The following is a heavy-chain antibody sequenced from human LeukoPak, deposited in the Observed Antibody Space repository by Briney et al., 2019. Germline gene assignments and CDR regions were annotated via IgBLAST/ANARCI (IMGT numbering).Heavy chain of an antibody. V-gene: IGHV3-30*18. CDR3: AKYTSGTSYRGLDQ. D-gene: IGHD3-10*01. CDR2: ISYDGSNE. CDR1: GFTFSNYA. Sequence: GGSLRLSCAASGFTFSNYAMHWVRQAPGRGLEWMAAISYDGSNEYYADSVKGRFAISRDNSKNTVYLQMNSLRAEDTAVYSCAKYTSGTSYRGLDQWGHGTLVTVSS. J-gene: IGHJ4*01.